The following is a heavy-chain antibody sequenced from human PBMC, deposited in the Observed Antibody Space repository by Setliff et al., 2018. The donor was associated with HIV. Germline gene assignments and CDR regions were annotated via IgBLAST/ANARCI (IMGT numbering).Heavy chain of an antibody. J-gene: IGHJ1*01. CDR3: ASRGIVVVTMSMPDEFFVH. CDR1: GGSISSNSW. Sequence: PSETLSLTCDVSGGSISSNSWWTWVRQPPGKGLEWIGSIYYSGTTYYNPSIRGRVTISVDRSRNQFSLTLNSVTAADTATYYCASRGIVVVTMSMPDEFFVHWGHGTLVTVSS. D-gene: IGHD2-21*02. CDR2: IYYSGTT. V-gene: IGHV4-4*02.